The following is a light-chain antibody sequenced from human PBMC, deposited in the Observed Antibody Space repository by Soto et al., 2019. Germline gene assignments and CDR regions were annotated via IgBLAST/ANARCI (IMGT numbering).Light chain of an antibody. J-gene: IGLJ3*02. CDR2: EVT. V-gene: IGLV2-14*01. Sequence: QSALTQPASVSGPPGQSITISCTGTSNDVGAYTYVSWYQQHPGKAPKLIIYEVTNRPSGVSNRFSGSKSGNTASLTISGLQAEDEATYYCSSKRSTTLVFGGGTKVTVL. CDR1: SNDVGAYTY. CDR3: SSKRSTTLV.